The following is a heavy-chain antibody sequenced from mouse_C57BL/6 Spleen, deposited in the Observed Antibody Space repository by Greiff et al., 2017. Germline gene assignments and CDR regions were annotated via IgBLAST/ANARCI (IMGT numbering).Heavy chain of an antibody. V-gene: IGHV1-55*01. D-gene: IGHD1-1*01. Sequence: QVQLKQPGAELVKPGASVKMSCKASGYTFTSYWITWVKQRPGQGLDWIGDISPGSGSTNYNEKFTSKAPLTVDTSSSTAYMQLSSLTSEDSAVYYCARFTVGRDYWGQGTTLTVSS. J-gene: IGHJ2*01. CDR3: ARFTVGRDY. CDR1: GYTFTSYW. CDR2: ISPGSGST.